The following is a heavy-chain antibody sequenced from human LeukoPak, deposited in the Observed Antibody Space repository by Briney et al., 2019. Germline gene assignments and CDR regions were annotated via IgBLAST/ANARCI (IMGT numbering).Heavy chain of an antibody. D-gene: IGHD3-3*01. Sequence: SETLSLTCTVSGYSISSGYYWGWIRQPPGKGLEWIGSIYHSGSTNYNPSLKSRLTISVDTSKNQFSLKLSSVTAADTAVYYCARCGATRITIFGVVDRAPYYFDYWGQGTLVAVSS. CDR3: ARCGATRITIFGVVDRAPYYFDY. J-gene: IGHJ4*02. V-gene: IGHV4-38-2*02. CDR2: IYHSGST. CDR1: GYSISSGYY.